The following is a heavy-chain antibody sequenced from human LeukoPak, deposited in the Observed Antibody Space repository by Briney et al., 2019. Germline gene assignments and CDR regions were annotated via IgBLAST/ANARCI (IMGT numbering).Heavy chain of an antibody. V-gene: IGHV3-23*01. D-gene: IGHD6-19*01. CDR1: GFTFSSYA. J-gene: IGHJ4*02. CDR2: ITGSGGST. Sequence: GASLRLSCAASGFTFSSYAMSWVRQAPGKGLEWVSAITGSGGSTYYADSVEGRFTISRDNSKNTLYLQMNSLRAEDTAVHYCAKRLKGWNYDDYWGQGTLVTVSS. CDR3: AKRLKGWNYDDY.